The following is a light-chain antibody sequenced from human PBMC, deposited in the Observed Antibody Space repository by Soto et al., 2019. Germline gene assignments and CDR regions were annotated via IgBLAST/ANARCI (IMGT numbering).Light chain of an antibody. Sequence: DVVMTQSPLSLPVTLGQPASISCRSSQSLEYSDGNTYLNWFHQRPGQSPRRLIYKVSNRDSGVPDRFSGSGSGTDFTLKISRVEAEDVGIYYCMQNTHWPPRTFGQGIKVEIK. CDR3: MQNTHWPPRT. CDR1: QSLEYSDGNTY. V-gene: IGKV2-30*01. J-gene: IGKJ1*01. CDR2: KVS.